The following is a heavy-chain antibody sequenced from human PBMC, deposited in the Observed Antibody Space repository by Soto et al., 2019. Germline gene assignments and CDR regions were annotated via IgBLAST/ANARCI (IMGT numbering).Heavy chain of an antibody. CDR1: GFTFSSYS. CDR2: FRTGADDGTT. V-gene: IGHV3-23*01. CDR3: AKKVNSGPGSQYFDY. J-gene: IGHJ4*02. D-gene: IGHD3-10*01. Sequence: GGSLRLSCAASGFTFSSYSMSWVRQAPGKGLEWVSGFRTGADDGTTYYADSVKGRFTISGDISKNTLFLQMNSLRAEDTAIYYCAKKVNSGPGSQYFDYWGQGTLVT.